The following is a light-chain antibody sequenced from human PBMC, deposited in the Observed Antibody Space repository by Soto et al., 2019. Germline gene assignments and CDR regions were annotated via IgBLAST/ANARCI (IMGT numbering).Light chain of an antibody. Sequence: ETVMTQSQATLSVSPGERATLSCRAGQSISNNLAWYQQNPGQAPRLLIYGATTRATGIPSRFSGSGSGTEFTLTISSLQSEDFAVYYCQQYNNWPLTFGGGTKVEIK. V-gene: IGKV3-15*01. J-gene: IGKJ4*01. CDR1: QSISNN. CDR3: QQYNNWPLT. CDR2: GAT.